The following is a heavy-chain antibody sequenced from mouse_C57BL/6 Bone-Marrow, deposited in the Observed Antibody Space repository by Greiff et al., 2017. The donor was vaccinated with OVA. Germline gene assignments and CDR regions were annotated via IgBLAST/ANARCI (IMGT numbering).Heavy chain of an antibody. CDR1: GYTFTDYY. J-gene: IGHJ3*01. CDR2: INPYNGGT. CDR3: APKRRLLPFAWFAY. V-gene: IGHV1-19*01. D-gene: IGHD1-1*01. Sequence: VQLQQSGPVLVKPGASVKMSCKASGYTFTDYYMNWVKQSHGKSLEWIGVINPYNGGTSYNQKFKGKATLTVDKSSSTSYLALNSLTSEDSAVYYCAPKRRLLPFAWFAYWGQGTLVTVYA.